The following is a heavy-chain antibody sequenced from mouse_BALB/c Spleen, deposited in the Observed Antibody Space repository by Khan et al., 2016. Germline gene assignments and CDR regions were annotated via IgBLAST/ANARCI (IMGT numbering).Heavy chain of an antibody. J-gene: IGHJ4*01. CDR1: GYTFTNYG. D-gene: IGHD2-2*01. CDR3: AWLRGYYDAMDY. Sequence: QIQLVQSGPELKKPGESVKISCKASGYTFTNYGMNWVKQAPGQGLKWMGWINTYTGEPTYTDDFKGRSAFSLETSSSTAYLQLNNLKTEDTATYICAWLRGYYDAMDYWGQGTPVTVSS. CDR2: INTYTGEP. V-gene: IGHV9-3-1*01.